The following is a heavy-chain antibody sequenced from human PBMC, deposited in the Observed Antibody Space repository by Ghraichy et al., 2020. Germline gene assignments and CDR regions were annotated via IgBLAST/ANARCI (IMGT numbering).Heavy chain of an antibody. D-gene: IGHD4-11*01. CDR1: GGSIRNFY. CDR3: ARRTYSNYAWFDP. CDR2: IYSSGNT. Sequence: TLSLTCTVSGGSIRNFYWSWIRQPPGKALEWIGYIYSSGNTDYNPSLKSRVTISLDASESQFSLQLSSMTAADTAVYYCARRTYSNYAWFDPWGQGILVTVSS. J-gene: IGHJ5*02. V-gene: IGHV4-59*01.